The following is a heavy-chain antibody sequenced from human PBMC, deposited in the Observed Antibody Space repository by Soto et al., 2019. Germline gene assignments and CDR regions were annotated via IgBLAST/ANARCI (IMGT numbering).Heavy chain of an antibody. CDR3: ARVSLGDSSGWFDP. CDR1: GGTFRSYA. J-gene: IGHJ5*02. Sequence: SLVNVSGKSSGGTFRSYAISWLRQGLGQGLEWMGGIIPIFGTANYAQKFQGRVTITADESTSTAYMELRSLRSDDTAVYYCARVSLGDSSGWFDPWGQGPLVTVS. CDR2: IIPIFGTA. D-gene: IGHD6-19*01. V-gene: IGHV1-69*13.